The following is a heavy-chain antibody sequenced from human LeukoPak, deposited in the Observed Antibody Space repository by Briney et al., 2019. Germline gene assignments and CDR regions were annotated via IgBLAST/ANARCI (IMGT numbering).Heavy chain of an antibody. J-gene: IGHJ3*02. Sequence: GGSLRLSCAASGFTFDDYAMHWVRQAPGKGLEWVSGISWNSGSIGYADSVKGRFTISRDNAKNSLYLQMNSLRAEDTALYYCAKDIALTTNLYAFDIWGQGTMVTVSS. V-gene: IGHV3-9*01. CDR2: ISWNSGSI. D-gene: IGHD4-17*01. CDR3: AKDIALTTNLYAFDI. CDR1: GFTFDDYA.